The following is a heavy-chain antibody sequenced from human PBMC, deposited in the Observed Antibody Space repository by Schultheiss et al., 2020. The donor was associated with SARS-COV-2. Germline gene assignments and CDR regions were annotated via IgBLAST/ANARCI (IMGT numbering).Heavy chain of an antibody. V-gene: IGHV1-18*01. CDR3: ARDKYCGGDCYYLRYYYYGMDV. J-gene: IGHJ6*02. D-gene: IGHD2-21*02. Sequence: ASVKVSCKASGGTFSSYAISWVRQAPGQGLEWMGGISAYNGNTNYAQKFQGRVTMTTDTSTSTAYMELRSLRSDDTAVYYCARDKYCGGDCYYLRYYYYGMDVWGQGTTVTVS. CDR1: GGTFSSYA. CDR2: ISAYNGNT.